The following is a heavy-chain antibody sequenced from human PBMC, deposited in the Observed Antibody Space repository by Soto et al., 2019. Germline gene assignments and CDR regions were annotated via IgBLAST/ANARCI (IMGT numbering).Heavy chain of an antibody. D-gene: IGHD2-8*01. J-gene: IGHJ6*02. V-gene: IGHV1-69*06. Sequence: QVQLVQSGAEVKKPGSSVKVSCKASGGAFSSYAISWVRQAPGQGLEWMGGIIPIFGTANYAQKFQGRVTITADKSTSTAYMELSSLRSEDTAVYYCARENNYASYYYYGMDVWGQGTTVTVSS. CDR3: ARENNYASYYYYGMDV. CDR1: GGAFSSYA. CDR2: IIPIFGTA.